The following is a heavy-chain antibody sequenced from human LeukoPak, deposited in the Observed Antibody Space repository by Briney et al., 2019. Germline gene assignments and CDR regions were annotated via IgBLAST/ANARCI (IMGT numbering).Heavy chain of an antibody. Sequence: GGSLRLSCAASGFTFNNYGMHWVRQAPGKGLEWVALIRSDGSNKYYADSVKGRFTISRDNSKNTLYLQMNSLRTEDTAVYYCAKESGSSVTYYYYMNVWGKGTTVTVSS. D-gene: IGHD6-25*01. V-gene: IGHV3-30*02. CDR2: IRSDGSNK. CDR3: AKESGSSVTYYYYMNV. J-gene: IGHJ6*03. CDR1: GFTFNNYG.